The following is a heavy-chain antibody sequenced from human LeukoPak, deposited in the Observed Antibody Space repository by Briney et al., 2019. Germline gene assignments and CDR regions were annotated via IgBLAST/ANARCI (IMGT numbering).Heavy chain of an antibody. D-gene: IGHD4-11*01. V-gene: IGHV3-74*01. Sequence: GGSLRLSCSASGFTFSSYWMHWVRQAPGKGPVWISHISSGDGTNIGYADSVKGRFTISRDNAKNTLYLQMNSLGVEDTAVYYCTRTTGQRCFDCWGQGTQVTVSS. CDR2: ISSGDGTNI. CDR3: TRTTGQRCFDC. J-gene: IGHJ4*02. CDR1: GFTFSSYW.